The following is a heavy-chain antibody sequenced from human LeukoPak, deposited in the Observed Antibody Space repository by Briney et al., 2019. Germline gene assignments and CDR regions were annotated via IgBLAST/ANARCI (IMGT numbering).Heavy chain of an antibody. CDR3: AKKSGDHFHFDF. J-gene: IGHJ4*02. CDR2: IGTSGANT. D-gene: IGHD2-21*01. CDR1: GFTFSSYG. V-gene: IGHV3-23*01. Sequence: GGSLRLSCTASGFTFSSYGMSWVRQTPGKGLEWVSTIGTSGANTYHADSVKGRFTISRDNSKNTLYLQMNSLRAEDTAVYHCAKKSGDHFHFDFWGQGTLVTVSS.